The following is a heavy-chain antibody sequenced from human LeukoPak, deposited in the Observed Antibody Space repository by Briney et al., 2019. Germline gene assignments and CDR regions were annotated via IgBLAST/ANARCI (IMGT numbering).Heavy chain of an antibody. V-gene: IGHV4-4*02. J-gene: IGHJ4*02. CDR3: ARDPHCSSTNCPFDF. Sequence: KPGGSLRLSCAASGFTFSSYTMHWVRQPPGRGLEWIGYIWRSDHTNYNPSLKSRVTMSLDKSKNQFSLKLSSVTAADTAVYYCARDPHCSSTNCPFDFWGQGTLVIVSS. D-gene: IGHD2-2*01. CDR2: IWRSDHT. CDR1: GFTFSSYTM.